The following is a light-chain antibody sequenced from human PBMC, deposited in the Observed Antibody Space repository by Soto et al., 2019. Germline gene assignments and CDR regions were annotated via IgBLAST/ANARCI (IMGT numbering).Light chain of an antibody. CDR1: QSVSSY. Sequence: EIVLTQSPATLSLSPGERATLSCRASQSVSSYLAWYQQKPGQAPRLLIYDASNRATGIPARFSGSGSGTDFTLTISSLEPEDFAVYYCQEYDGSPITFGLGTRLEIK. J-gene: IGKJ5*01. CDR2: DAS. CDR3: QEYDGSPIT. V-gene: IGKV3-11*01.